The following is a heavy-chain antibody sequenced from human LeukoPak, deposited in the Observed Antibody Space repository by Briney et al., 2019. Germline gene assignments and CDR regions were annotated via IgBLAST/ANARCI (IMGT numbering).Heavy chain of an antibody. CDR1: GFTFSNYA. CDR3: ARGKTAASGVFDY. V-gene: IGHV3-48*04. J-gene: IGHJ4*02. CDR2: VSSSSSTI. D-gene: IGHD6-13*01. Sequence: PGGSLRLSCAASGFTFSNYAMSWVRQAPGKGLEWVSTVSSSSSTIYYADSVKGRFTISRDNAKNSLYLQMNSLRAGDTAVYYCARGKTAASGVFDYWGQGTLVTVSS.